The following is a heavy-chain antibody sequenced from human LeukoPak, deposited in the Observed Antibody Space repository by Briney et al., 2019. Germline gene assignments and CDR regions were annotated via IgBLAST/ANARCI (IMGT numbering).Heavy chain of an antibody. CDR2: INHSGST. D-gene: IGHD6-6*01. Sequence: SETLSLTCAVYGGSFSGYYWSWIRQPPGKGLEWIGGINHSGSTNYNPSLKSRVTISVDTSKNQFSLKLSSVTAADTAVYYCARVGEGSSSFRHFDYWGQGTLVTVSS. CDR1: GGSFSGYY. V-gene: IGHV4-34*01. CDR3: ARVGEGSSSFRHFDY. J-gene: IGHJ4*02.